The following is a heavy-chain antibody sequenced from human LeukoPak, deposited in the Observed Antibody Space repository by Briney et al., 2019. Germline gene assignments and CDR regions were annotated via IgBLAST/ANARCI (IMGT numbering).Heavy chain of an antibody. D-gene: IGHD7-27*01. V-gene: IGHV3-23*01. CDR1: GFTFSNYA. Sequence: PGGSLRLTCAASGFTFSNYAMSWVRQAPGKGLEWVSAISGSGDYTYYADSVKGRFTISRDNSKNTLYLRMNSLRAEDTALYYCAKELLGNFDYWGQGTLVTVSS. CDR3: AKELLGNFDY. J-gene: IGHJ4*02. CDR2: ISGSGDYT.